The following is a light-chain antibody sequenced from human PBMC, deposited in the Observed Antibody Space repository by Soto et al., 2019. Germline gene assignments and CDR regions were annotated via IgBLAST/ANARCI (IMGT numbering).Light chain of an antibody. CDR3: PQYGSSRLT. V-gene: IGKV3-20*01. J-gene: IGKJ4*01. CDR2: GAS. Sequence: EIVLTQSPGTLSLSPGERATLSCRASQRVSSSYLAWYQQKPGQAPRLLIYGASSRATGIPDRFSGSGSGTDFTLTISRLEPEDFAVYYCPQYGSSRLTFGGGTKVEIK. CDR1: QRVSSSY.